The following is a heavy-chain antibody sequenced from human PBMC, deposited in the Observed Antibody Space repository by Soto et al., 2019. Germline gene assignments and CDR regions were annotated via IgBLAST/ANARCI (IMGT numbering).Heavy chain of an antibody. CDR3: ASLMAGYGSGSQEDY. CDR2: IIPILGIA. Sequence: QVQLVQSGAEVKKPGSSVKVSCKASGGTFSSYTISWVRQAPGQGLEWMGRIIPILGIANYAQKFQGRVTITADKSTSTAYMELSSLRSEDTAVYYCASLMAGYGSGSQEDYWGQGTLVTVSS. V-gene: IGHV1-69*02. D-gene: IGHD3-10*01. CDR1: GGTFSSYT. J-gene: IGHJ4*02.